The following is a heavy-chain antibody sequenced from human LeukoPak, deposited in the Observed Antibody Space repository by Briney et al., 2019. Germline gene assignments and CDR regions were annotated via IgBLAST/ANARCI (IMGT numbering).Heavy chain of an antibody. CDR2: INHSGST. CDR3: ARGSSSYYYDSSGYNWFDP. J-gene: IGHJ5*02. CDR1: GGSFSGYY. D-gene: IGHD3-22*01. Sequence: SETLSLTCAVYGGSFSGYYWSWIRQPPGKGLEWIGEINHSGSTNYNPSLKSRVTISVDMSKNQFSLKLSSVTAADTAVYYCARGSSSYYYDSSGYNWFDPWGQGTLVTVSS. V-gene: IGHV4-34*01.